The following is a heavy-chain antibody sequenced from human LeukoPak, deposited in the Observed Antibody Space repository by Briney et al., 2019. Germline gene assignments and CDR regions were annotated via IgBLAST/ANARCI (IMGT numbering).Heavy chain of an antibody. CDR2: IYSGGST. Sequence: GGSLRLSCAASGFTVSSNYMSWVRQAPGEGLEGVSVIYSGGSTYYADSVKGRFPIFRDNPKNTLYLAMDSLRAGDTAVYYCARTRRCSGGPHYYYGMDVWGQGTTVTVSS. CDR3: ARTRRCSGGPHYYYGMDV. CDR1: GFTVSSNY. J-gene: IGHJ6*02. D-gene: IGHD2-15*01. V-gene: IGHV3-66*01.